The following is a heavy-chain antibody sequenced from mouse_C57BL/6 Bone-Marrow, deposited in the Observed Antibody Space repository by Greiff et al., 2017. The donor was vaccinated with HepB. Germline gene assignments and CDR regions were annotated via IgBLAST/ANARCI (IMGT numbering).Heavy chain of an antibody. J-gene: IGHJ4*01. CDR3: ANHYYGSSFYAMDY. CDR1: GYTFTSYW. CDR2: INPSSGYT. V-gene: IGHV1-7*01. D-gene: IGHD1-1*01. Sequence: VKLMESGAELAKPGASVKLSCKASGYTFTSYWMHWVKQRPGQGLEWIGYINPSSGYTKYNQKFKDKATLTADRSSSTAYMQLSSLTYEDSAVYYCANHYYGSSFYAMDYWGQGTSVTVSS.